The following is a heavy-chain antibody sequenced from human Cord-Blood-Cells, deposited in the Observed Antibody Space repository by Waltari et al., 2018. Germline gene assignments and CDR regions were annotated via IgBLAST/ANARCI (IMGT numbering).Heavy chain of an antibody. V-gene: IGHV4-39*01. CDR1: GGSIRSSSYY. Sequence: QLQLQESGPGLVKPSETLSLTCTVSGGSIRSSSYYWGGIRQPPGKGLEWIGSIYYSGSTYYNPSLKSRVTISVDTSKNQFSLKLSSVTAADTAVYYCARHSYHYDSSGYYFDYWGQGTLVTVSS. J-gene: IGHJ4*02. D-gene: IGHD3-22*01. CDR3: ARHSYHYDSSGYYFDY. CDR2: IYYSGST.